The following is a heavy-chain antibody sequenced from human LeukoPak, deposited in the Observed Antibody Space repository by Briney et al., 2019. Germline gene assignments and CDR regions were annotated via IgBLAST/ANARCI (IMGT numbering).Heavy chain of an antibody. CDR1: GFTFSSYA. CDR3: ARAIVGATTRSFDY. J-gene: IGHJ4*02. D-gene: IGHD1-26*01. CDR2: ISTSGAST. Sequence: GGSLRLSCAASGFTFSSYAMRWVRQAPGKGLEWVSAISTSGASTYYADSVKGRFSISRDNSRNTLYLQMNSLRAEDTAVFYCARAIVGATTRSFDYWGQGTLVTVSS. V-gene: IGHV3-23*01.